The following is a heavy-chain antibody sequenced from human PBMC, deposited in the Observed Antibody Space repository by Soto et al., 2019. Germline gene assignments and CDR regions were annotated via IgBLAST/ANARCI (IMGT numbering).Heavy chain of an antibody. J-gene: IGHJ4*02. D-gene: IGHD6-13*01. V-gene: IGHV5-10-1*01. Sequence: PGESLKISCKGSGYSFTTYWISWVRQMPGKGLEWMGKIDPSDSYTNYSPSFQGHVTISTDKPINTAYLQWSSLKASDTAMYYCARHSGPYSRTSPVTYWGQGTLVTVSS. CDR1: GYSFTTYW. CDR3: ARHSGPYSRTSPVTY. CDR2: IDPSDSYT.